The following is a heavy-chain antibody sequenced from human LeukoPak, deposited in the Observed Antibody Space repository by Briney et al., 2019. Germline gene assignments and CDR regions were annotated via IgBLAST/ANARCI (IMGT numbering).Heavy chain of an antibody. V-gene: IGHV4-39*01. CDR2: IFYSGTT. J-gene: IGHJ6*03. CDR1: GGSISTANYY. D-gene: IGHD3-22*01. Sequence: SETLSLTCTVSGGSISTANYYWGWIRHPPGKGLEWIGNIFYSGTTYYSPSLKSRVTISLDTSKNQFSLKLSSVTAADTAVYYCARAIYDGSGYHYYYYYIDVWGKGTTVTISS. CDR3: ARAIYDGSGYHYYYYYIDV.